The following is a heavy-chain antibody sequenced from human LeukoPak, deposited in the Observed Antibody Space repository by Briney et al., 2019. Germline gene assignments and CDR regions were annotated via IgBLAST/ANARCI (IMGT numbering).Heavy chain of an antibody. J-gene: IGHJ6*03. CDR3: ARGDSGYDYDMLNYYYYYYMDV. V-gene: IGHV4-30-4*08. CDR1: GGSISSGDYY. Sequence: SQTLSLTCTVSGGSISSGDYYWSWIRQPPGKGLEWIGYIYYSGSTYYNPSLKSRVTISVDTSKNQFSLKLSSVTAADTAVYYCARGDSGYDYDMLNYYYYYYMDVRGKGTTVTVSS. D-gene: IGHD5-12*01. CDR2: IYYSGST.